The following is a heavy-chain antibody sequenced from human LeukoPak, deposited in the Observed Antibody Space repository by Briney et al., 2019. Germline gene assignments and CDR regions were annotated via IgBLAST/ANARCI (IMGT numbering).Heavy chain of an antibody. J-gene: IGHJ4*02. CDR2: IYPSGST. CDR1: GGSINSGSYF. CDR3: ASSGRKSYGDYEWYFDY. D-gene: IGHD4-17*01. Sequence: TASETLSLTCTVSGGSINSGSYFWSWIRQPAGKGLEWIGRIYPSGSTNYNPSLKSRVTISVDLSKNQFSLKLSSVTAADTAVYYCASSGRKSYGDYEWYFDYWGQGTLVTVSS. V-gene: IGHV4-61*02.